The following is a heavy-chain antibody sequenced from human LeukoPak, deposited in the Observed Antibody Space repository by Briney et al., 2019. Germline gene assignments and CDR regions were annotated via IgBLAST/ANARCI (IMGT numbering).Heavy chain of an antibody. V-gene: IGHV1-69*13. CDR1: GGSFSSYA. CDR2: IIRIFGTA. J-gene: IGHJ3*02. Sequence: SVKVSCKASGGSFSSYAISWVRQAPGQGLEWMGGIIRIFGTANYAQKFQGRVTITADESTSTAYMELSSLRSEDTAVYYCASGELDCSSTSCLSVDAFGIWGQRTMVTVSS. D-gene: IGHD2-2*01. CDR3: ASGELDCSSTSCLSVDAFGI.